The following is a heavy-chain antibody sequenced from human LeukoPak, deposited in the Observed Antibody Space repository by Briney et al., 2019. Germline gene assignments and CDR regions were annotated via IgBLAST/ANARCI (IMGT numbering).Heavy chain of an antibody. CDR2: IYYSGST. D-gene: IGHD5-18*01. V-gene: IGHV4-39*01. Sequence: SETLSLTCTVSGGSISSSSYYWGWIRQPPGKGLEWIGSIYYSGSTYYNPSLKSRVTISVDTSKNQFSLKLSSVTAADTAVYYCARVGKYSYRAYHAFDIWGQGTMVTVSS. J-gene: IGHJ3*02. CDR3: ARVGKYSYRAYHAFDI. CDR1: GGSISSSSYY.